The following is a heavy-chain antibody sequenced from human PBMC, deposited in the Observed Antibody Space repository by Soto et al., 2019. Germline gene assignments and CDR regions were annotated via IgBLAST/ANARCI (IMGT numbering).Heavy chain of an antibody. CDR2: IYYSGST. V-gene: IGHV4-59*01. J-gene: IGHJ6*03. D-gene: IGHD5-12*01. CDR3: ARGGRYSGYDRREPNPGDYPRGHYYYYYMDV. Sequence: SETLSLTCTVSGGSISSYYWSWIRQPPGKGLEWIGYIYYSGSTNYNPSLKSRVTISVDTSKNQFSLKLSSVTAADTAVYYCARGGRYSGYDRREPNPGDYPRGHYYYYYMDVWGKGTTVTVSS. CDR1: GGSISSYY.